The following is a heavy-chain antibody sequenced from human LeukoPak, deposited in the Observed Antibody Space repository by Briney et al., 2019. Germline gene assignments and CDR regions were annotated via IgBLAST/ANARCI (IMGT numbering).Heavy chain of an antibody. CDR2: IKQDGSEK. V-gene: IGHV3-7*01. CDR3: AKGEVGYSYGTGDYGMDV. J-gene: IGHJ6*02. CDR1: GFTFSSYW. D-gene: IGHD5-18*01. Sequence: PGGSLRLSCAASGFTFSSYWMSWVRQVPGKGLEWVANIKQDGSEKYYVDSVKGRFTISRDNAKNSLYLQMNSLRPEDTAVYYCAKGEVGYSYGTGDYGMDVWGQGTTVTVSS.